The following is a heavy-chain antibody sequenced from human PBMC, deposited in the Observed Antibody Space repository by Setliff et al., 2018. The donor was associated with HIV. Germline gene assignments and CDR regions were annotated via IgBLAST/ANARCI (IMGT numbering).Heavy chain of an antibody. CDR1: GFTFSSYV. Sequence: PGGSLRLSCAASGFTFSSYVMHWVRQAPGNGLEWVAVIWHDGNNKNYADSVKGRFTISRDNSKNNLYLQMNSLSPEDTAVYYCAKVGREYSGYDFTFDYWGQGTLVTVSS. CDR2: IWHDGNNK. D-gene: IGHD5-12*01. J-gene: IGHJ4*02. V-gene: IGHV3-33*03. CDR3: AKVGREYSGYDFTFDY.